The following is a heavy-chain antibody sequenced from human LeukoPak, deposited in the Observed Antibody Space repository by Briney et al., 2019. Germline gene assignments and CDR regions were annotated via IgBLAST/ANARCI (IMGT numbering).Heavy chain of an antibody. Sequence: GGSLRLSCAASGFTFSSYSMNWVRQAPGKGLEWVSSISSSSSYIYYADSVKGRFTISRDNAKNSLYLQMNSLRAEDTAVYYXXXXXXWGSTFDYWGQGTLVTVSS. CDR1: GFTFSSYS. CDR3: XXXXXWGSTFDY. D-gene: IGHD3-16*01. CDR2: ISSSSSYI. V-gene: IGHV3-21*01. J-gene: IGHJ4*02.